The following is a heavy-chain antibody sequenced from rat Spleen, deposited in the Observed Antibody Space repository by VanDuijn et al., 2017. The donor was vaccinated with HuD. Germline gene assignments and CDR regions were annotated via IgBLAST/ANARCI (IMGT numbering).Heavy chain of an antibody. J-gene: IGHJ2*01. D-gene: IGHD1-11*01. CDR2: ISTSGSRT. V-gene: IGHV5-25*01. Sequence: EVQLVESGGGLVQPGRSLKLSCAASGFTFSNYYMAWVRQAPKKGLEWVATISTSGSRTYYPDSVKGRFTISRDNAKSSLYLQMNSLKSEDTATYYCARQSYGGSRYYFDYWGQGVMVTVSS. CDR1: GFTFSNYY. CDR3: ARQSYGGSRYYFDY.